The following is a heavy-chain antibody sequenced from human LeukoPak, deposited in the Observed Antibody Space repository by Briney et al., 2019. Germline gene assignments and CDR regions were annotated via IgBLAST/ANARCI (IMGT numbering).Heavy chain of an antibody. Sequence: GGSLRLSCAASGFTFSSYAMRWLRQAPGKGLEWVSAISGSGGSTYYADSVKGRFTISRDNSKNTLYLQMNSLRAEDTAVYYCAKGPSYYDFRSGYWGQGTLVTVSS. V-gene: IGHV3-23*01. J-gene: IGHJ4*02. CDR3: AKGPSYYDFRSGY. D-gene: IGHD3-3*01. CDR1: GFTFSSYA. CDR2: ISGSGGST.